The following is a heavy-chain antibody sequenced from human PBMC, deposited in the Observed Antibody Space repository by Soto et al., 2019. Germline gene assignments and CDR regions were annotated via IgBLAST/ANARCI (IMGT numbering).Heavy chain of an antibody. D-gene: IGHD6-13*01. Sequence: PGGSLGLSCAASGFTFSSYSMSWVRQAPGKGLEWVSAISGSGGSTYYADSVKGRFTISRDNSKNTLYLQMNSLRAEDTAVYYCAKGPPYSSSWYSAHYYFDYWGQGTLVTVSS. CDR2: ISGSGGST. CDR3: AKGPPYSSSWYSAHYYFDY. V-gene: IGHV3-23*01. J-gene: IGHJ4*02. CDR1: GFTFSSYS.